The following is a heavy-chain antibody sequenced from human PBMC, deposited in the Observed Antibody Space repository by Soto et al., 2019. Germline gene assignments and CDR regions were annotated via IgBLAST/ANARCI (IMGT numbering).Heavy chain of an antibody. CDR2: IFSNDEK. CDR3: ARMYDYYYTMVV. D-gene: IGHD2-8*01. Sequence: QVTLKESGPVLVKPTETLTLTCTVSGFSPSNNKMGVSWIRQPPGKALEWLAHIFSNDEKSYSRSLKSRLTISKDTTKSQVVLTITNMDPVDTAAYYFARMYDYYYTMVVWGQGTTVTVSS. V-gene: IGHV2-26*01. J-gene: IGHJ6*02. CDR1: GFSPSNNKMG.